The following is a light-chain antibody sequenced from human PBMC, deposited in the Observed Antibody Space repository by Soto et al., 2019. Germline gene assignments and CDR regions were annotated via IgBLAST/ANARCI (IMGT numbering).Light chain of an antibody. CDR2: GGS. CDR3: MQRKEFPWT. CDR1: QSLLDSDDGNTY. V-gene: IGKV2-40*01. J-gene: IGKJ1*01. Sequence: DIVMTQTPLSLPVTPGEPASISCRSSQSLLDSDDGNTYFDWYLQKPGQSPQLLIYGGSYRASGVPDRFSGSGSGTEFTLKIARVEAEDVGVFYCMQRKEFPWTFGQGTKVEVK.